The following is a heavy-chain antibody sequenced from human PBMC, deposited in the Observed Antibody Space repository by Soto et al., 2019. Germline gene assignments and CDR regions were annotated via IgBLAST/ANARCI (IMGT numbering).Heavy chain of an antibody. J-gene: IGHJ4*02. CDR3: ARSRAYYYDSSGYYYFGY. CDR1: GGSISSYY. D-gene: IGHD3-22*01. CDR2: IYTSGST. V-gene: IGHV4-4*07. Sequence: PSETLSLTCTVSGGSISSYYWSWIRQPAGKGLEWIGRIYTSGSTDYNPSLKSRVTMSVDTSKNQFSLKLSSVTAADTAVYYCARSRAYYYDSSGYYYFGYWGLGTLVTVSS.